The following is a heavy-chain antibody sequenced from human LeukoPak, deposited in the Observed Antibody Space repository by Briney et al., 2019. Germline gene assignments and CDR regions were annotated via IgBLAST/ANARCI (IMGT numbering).Heavy chain of an antibody. D-gene: IGHD6-19*01. CDR2: IYSGGST. J-gene: IGHJ3*02. CDR3: ARSSPVIAVAGTRAFDI. V-gene: IGHV3-53*01. Sequence: GGSLRLSCAASGFTVSSNYMSWVRQAPGKGLEWVSVIYSGGSTSYADSVKGRFTISRDNSKNTLYLQMNSLRAEDTVVYYCARSSPVIAVAGTRAFDIWGQGTMVTVSS. CDR1: GFTVSSNY.